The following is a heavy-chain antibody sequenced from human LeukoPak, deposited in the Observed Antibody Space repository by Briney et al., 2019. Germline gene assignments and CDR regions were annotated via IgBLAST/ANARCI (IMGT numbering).Heavy chain of an antibody. V-gene: IGHV4-59*01. Sequence: SETQSLTCTVSGGSISNYYWSWIRQPPGKGLEWIGYIYYSGSTNYNPSLKSRVTISVDTSKNQFSLKLTSVTAADTAVYYCARTSLADYWGQGTLVTVSS. CDR3: ARTSLADY. J-gene: IGHJ4*02. CDR1: GGSISNYY. CDR2: IYYSGST.